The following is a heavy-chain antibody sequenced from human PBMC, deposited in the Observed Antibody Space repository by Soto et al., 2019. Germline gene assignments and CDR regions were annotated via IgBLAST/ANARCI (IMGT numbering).Heavy chain of an antibody. Sequence: SETLSLTCTVSGGSISSGGYYWSWIRQHPGKGLEWIGYIYYSGSTYYNPSLKSRVTISVDTSKNQFSLKLNSVTAADTAVYYCVSPEGYYDSSGYTLDYWGQGTLVTVSS. V-gene: IGHV4-31*03. CDR2: IYYSGST. CDR1: GGSISSGGYY. J-gene: IGHJ4*02. D-gene: IGHD3-22*01. CDR3: VSPEGYYDSSGYTLDY.